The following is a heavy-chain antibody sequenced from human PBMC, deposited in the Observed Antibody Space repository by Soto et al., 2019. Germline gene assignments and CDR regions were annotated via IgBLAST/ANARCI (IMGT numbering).Heavy chain of an antibody. V-gene: IGHV4-34*01. CDR3: ARESGPLGVYSGYAKTKIFDY. CDR1: GGSFSGYY. J-gene: IGHJ4*02. CDR2: INHSGST. Sequence: SETLSLTCAVYGGSFSGYYRSWIRQPPGKGLEWIGEINHSGSTNYNPSLKSRVTISVDASKNQFSLKLSSVTAADTAVYYCARESGPLGVYSGYAKTKIFDYWGQGTLVTVSS. D-gene: IGHD5-12*01.